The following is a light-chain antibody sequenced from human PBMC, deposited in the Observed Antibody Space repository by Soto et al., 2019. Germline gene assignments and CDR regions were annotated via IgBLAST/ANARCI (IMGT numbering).Light chain of an antibody. CDR3: QQYNSSPLT. CDR2: ATS. Sequence: EIVLTQSPGTLSLSPGERATLSCRASQSVSSLYLAWYQQKPGQAPRLLIYATSSRATGIPDRFSGSGSGTDFTLTISKLEPEDFAVYYCQQYNSSPLTFGGGTKVEIK. J-gene: IGKJ4*01. CDR1: QSVSSLY. V-gene: IGKV3-20*01.